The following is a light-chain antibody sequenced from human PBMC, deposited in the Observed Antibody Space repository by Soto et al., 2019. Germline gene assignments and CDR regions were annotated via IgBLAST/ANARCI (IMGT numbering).Light chain of an antibody. Sequence: QSVLTQPPSVSGAPGQRVTISCTGSSSNIGAGYDVHWYQQLPGRAPKLLIYGNTNRPSGVPDRFSGSKSGTSASLAITGLQDEDDADYYCLSFDSRLSVVFGGGTKLTVL. CDR3: LSFDSRLSVV. V-gene: IGLV1-40*01. J-gene: IGLJ2*01. CDR1: SSNIGAGYD. CDR2: GNT.